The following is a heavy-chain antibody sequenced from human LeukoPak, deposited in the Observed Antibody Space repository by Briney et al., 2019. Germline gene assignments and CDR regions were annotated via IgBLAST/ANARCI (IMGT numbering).Heavy chain of an antibody. Sequence: RASETLSLTCAVYGVSISGYYWSWIRQPPGNGLEWIGEINHSGSTNSNQSLKSRVTISVATSKNQSSLKLSSVTAADTAVYYCARVYTPRYSGSYYRRLPWYFDLWGRGTPVTVSS. CDR1: GVSISGYY. CDR2: INHSGST. V-gene: IGHV4-34*01. J-gene: IGHJ2*01. CDR3: ARVYTPRYSGSYYRRLPWYFDL. D-gene: IGHD1-26*01.